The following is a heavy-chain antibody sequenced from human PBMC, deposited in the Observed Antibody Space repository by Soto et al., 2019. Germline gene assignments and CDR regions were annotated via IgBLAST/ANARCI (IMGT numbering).Heavy chain of an antibody. CDR1: GGCISTGCYY. CDR3: ASGLGAYGGNPYFDY. CDR2: IYYGGGT. V-gene: IGHV4-30-4*01. J-gene: IGHJ4*02. D-gene: IGHD4-17*01. Sequence: SETLSLTCTVCGGCISTGCYYWNWIRQPPGKGLEGIGYIYYGGGTYYNPSLESRVTISVDTPRDQFSLRLTSVTAADTAVYSSASGLGAYGGNPYFDYWGQGTLVTVSS.